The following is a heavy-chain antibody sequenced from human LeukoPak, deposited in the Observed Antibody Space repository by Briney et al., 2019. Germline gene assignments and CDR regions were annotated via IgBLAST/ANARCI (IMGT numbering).Heavy chain of an antibody. V-gene: IGHV3-7*01. Sequence: AGGSLRLSCVASGFSFSSYWMSWVRQAPGKGLEWVANIKQDGSEKYYVDSVKGRFTISRDNAKNSLYLQMNSLRAEDTAVYYCARDRVRLDYWGQGTLVTVSS. CDR1: GFSFSSYW. CDR3: ARDRVRLDY. CDR2: IKQDGSEK. D-gene: IGHD2-21*01. J-gene: IGHJ4*02.